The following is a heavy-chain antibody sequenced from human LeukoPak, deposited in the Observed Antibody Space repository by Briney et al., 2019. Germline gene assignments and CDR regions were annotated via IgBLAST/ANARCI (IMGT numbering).Heavy chain of an antibody. CDR2: ISYDGSNK. Sequence: GGSPRLSCAASGFTFSSYAMHWVRQAPGKGLEWVAVISYDGSNKYYADSVKGRFTISRDNSKNTLYLQMNSLRAEDTAVYYCAVTESGYDYVWGSYPGDAFDIWGQGTMVTVSS. V-gene: IGHV3-30*04. J-gene: IGHJ3*02. D-gene: IGHD3-16*02. CDR1: GFTFSSYA. CDR3: AVTESGYDYVWGSYPGDAFDI.